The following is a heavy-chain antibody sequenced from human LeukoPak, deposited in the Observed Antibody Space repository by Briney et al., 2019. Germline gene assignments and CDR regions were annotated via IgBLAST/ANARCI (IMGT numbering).Heavy chain of an antibody. CDR2: IYYSGST. CDR3: ARDENSSGPIDY. CDR1: GGSISSYY. V-gene: IGHV4-59*01. J-gene: IGHJ4*02. Sequence: SETLSLTCTVSGGSISSYYWGWIRQPPGKGLEWIGYIYYSGSTNYNPSLKSRVTISVDTSKNQFSLKLSSVTAADTAVYYCARDENSSGPIDYWGQGTLVTVSS. D-gene: IGHD6-19*01.